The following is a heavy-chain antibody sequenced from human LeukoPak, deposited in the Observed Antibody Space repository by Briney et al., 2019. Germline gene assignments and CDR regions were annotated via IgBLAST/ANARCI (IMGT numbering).Heavy chain of an antibody. V-gene: IGHV4-34*01. J-gene: IGHJ5*02. CDR1: GGSFSGYY. CDR3: ARRSGYSSGWYAVTYNWFDP. CDR2: INHSGST. D-gene: IGHD6-19*01. Sequence: SETLSLTCAVYGGSFSGYYWSWIRQPPGKGLEWIGEINHSGSTNHNPSLKSRVTISVDTSKNQFSLKLSSVTAADTAVYYCARRSGYSSGWYAVTYNWFDPWGQGTLVTVSS.